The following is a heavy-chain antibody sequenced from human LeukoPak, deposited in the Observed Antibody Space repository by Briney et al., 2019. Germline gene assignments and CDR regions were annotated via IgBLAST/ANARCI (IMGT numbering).Heavy chain of an antibody. V-gene: IGHV1-46*01. Sequence: ASVKVSCKASGYTFTSYYMHWVRQAPGQGLEWMGIINPSGGSTSYAQKFQGRVTMTRDTSTSTVYMELSSLRSEDTAVYYCATYVVATITSYYYYGMDVWGQGTTVTVSS. J-gene: IGHJ6*02. CDR3: ATYVVATITSYYYYGMDV. CDR2: INPSGGST. D-gene: IGHD5-12*01. CDR1: GYTFTSYY.